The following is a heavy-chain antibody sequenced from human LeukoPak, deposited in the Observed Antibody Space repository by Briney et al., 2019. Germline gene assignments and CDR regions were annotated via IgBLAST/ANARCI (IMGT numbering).Heavy chain of an antibody. CDR2: INPNSGGT. J-gene: IGHJ5*02. D-gene: IGHD2/OR15-2a*01. CDR1: GYTFTGYY. V-gene: IGHV1-2*02. CDR3: AREFGETFYFDP. Sequence: ASVKVSCKASGYTFTGYYMHWVRQAPGQGLEWMGWINPNSGGTNYAQKFQGRVTMTRDTSISTAYTELSSLRSEDTAVYYCAREFGETFYFDPWGQGTLVTVSS.